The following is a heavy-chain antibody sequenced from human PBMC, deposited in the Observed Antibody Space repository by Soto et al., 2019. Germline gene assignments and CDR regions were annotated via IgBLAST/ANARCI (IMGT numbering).Heavy chain of an antibody. CDR3: VRRGSGNYDY. CDR2: ISSNGGTT. Sequence: EVQLAESGGGMVQPGGSLRLPRVDSGFTFSSYDMHWVRQAPGKGLEYVSSISSNGGTTYYGNSVKGRFTISRDNSKNTRYLQMGSLRAEDMAVYYCVRRGSGNYDYWGQGTLVTVSS. V-gene: IGHV3-64*01. J-gene: IGHJ4*02. D-gene: IGHD1-7*01. CDR1: GFTFSSYD.